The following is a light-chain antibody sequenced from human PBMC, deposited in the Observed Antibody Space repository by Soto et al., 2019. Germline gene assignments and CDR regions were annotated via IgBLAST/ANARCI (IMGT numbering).Light chain of an antibody. Sequence: EIVLTQSPGTLSLSPGERATLSCRASQSVTNNFLAWYQQKPGQAPRLLIYGASTRAAGVPDRFSGSGSGRDLSLTITRLEPEGFALDYWHQYCRSPFLYAFGRGTELVVK. V-gene: IGKV3-20*01. CDR3: HQYCRSPFLYA. J-gene: IGKJ2*01. CDR2: GAS. CDR1: QSVTNNF.